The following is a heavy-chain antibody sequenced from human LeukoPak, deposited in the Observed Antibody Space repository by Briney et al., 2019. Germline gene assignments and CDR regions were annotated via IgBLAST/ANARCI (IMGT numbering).Heavy chain of an antibody. D-gene: IGHD3-16*02. V-gene: IGHV3-48*03. J-gene: IGHJ4*02. CDR3: ARGPPRPVWGSYRYLDY. CDR2: ISSSGSTI. Sequence: GGSLRLSCAASGFTFSSYEMNWVRQAPGKGLEWVSYISSSGSTIYYADSVKGRFTISRDNAKNSLYLQMNSLRAEDTAVYYCARGPPRPVWGSYRYLDYWGQGTVVTVSS. CDR1: GFTFSSYE.